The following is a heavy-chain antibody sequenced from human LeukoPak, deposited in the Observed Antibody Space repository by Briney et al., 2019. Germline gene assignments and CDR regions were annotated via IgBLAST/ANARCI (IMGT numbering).Heavy chain of an antibody. CDR3: ARDRYGSGSYYNSRWGSNGMDV. D-gene: IGHD3-10*01. Sequence: ASVKVSCKASGYTFTSYGISWVRQAPGQGLEWMGWISAYNGNTNYAQKLQGRVTMTTDTSTSTAYMELRSLRSDDTAVYYCARDRYGSGSYYNSRWGSNGMDVWGQGTTVTVSS. CDR2: ISAYNGNT. J-gene: IGHJ6*02. CDR1: GYTFTSYG. V-gene: IGHV1-18*01.